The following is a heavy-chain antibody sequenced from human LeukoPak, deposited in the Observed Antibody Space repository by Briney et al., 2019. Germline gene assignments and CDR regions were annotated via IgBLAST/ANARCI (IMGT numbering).Heavy chain of an antibody. J-gene: IGHJ4*02. V-gene: IGHV3-23*01. CDR3: AKDSRSSSWYNPDY. CDR1: GFTFSSYE. CDR2: ISGSGGST. D-gene: IGHD6-13*01. Sequence: GGSLRLSCAASGFTFSSYEMNWVRQAPGKGLEWVSAISGSGGSTYYADSVKGRFTISRDNSKNTLYLQMNSLRAEDTAVYYCAKDSRSSSWYNPDYWGQGTLVTVSS.